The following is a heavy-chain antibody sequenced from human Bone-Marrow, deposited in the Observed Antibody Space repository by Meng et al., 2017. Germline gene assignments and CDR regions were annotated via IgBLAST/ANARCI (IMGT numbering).Heavy chain of an antibody. J-gene: IGHJ6*02. CDR1: GGTFNNFA. Sequence: VKVSCKASGGTFNNFAISWVRQAPRQGLEWMGGIIPIFETANYAEKFQGRVTITADKSTSTAYMGLSSLRSEDTAVYYCAILAGTYYYYGMDVWGQGTTVTVSS. D-gene: IGHD2-15*01. CDR3: AILAGTYYYYGMDV. CDR2: IIPIFETA. V-gene: IGHV1-69*13.